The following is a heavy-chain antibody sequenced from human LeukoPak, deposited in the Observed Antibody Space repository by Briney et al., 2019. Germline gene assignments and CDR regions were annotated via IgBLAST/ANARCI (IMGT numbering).Heavy chain of an antibody. CDR1: GYTFTSYA. V-gene: IGHV1-69*13. Sequence: SVKVSCKASGYTFTSYAISWVRQAPGQGLEWMGGIIPIFGTANYAQKFQGRVTITADESTSTAYMELSSLRSEDTAVYYCARDLFSELIHRDWGVHGYWGQGTLVTVSS. D-gene: IGHD7-27*01. CDR2: IIPIFGTA. J-gene: IGHJ4*02. CDR3: ARDLFSELIHRDWGVHGY.